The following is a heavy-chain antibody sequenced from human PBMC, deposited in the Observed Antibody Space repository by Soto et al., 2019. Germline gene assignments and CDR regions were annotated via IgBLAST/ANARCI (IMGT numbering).Heavy chain of an antibody. D-gene: IGHD3-3*01. CDR1: GGSISSYY. Sequence: QVQLQESGPGLVKPSETLSLTCTVSGGSISSYYWSWIRQPPGKGLEWIGYIYYSGSTNYSPSLKSRVTISVDTSKNQFSLRVSSVTAADTAVYYCARGMSYYDFWSGYFGNWFDPWGQGTLVTVSS. CDR3: ARGMSYYDFWSGYFGNWFDP. J-gene: IGHJ5*02. CDR2: IYYSGST. V-gene: IGHV4-59*01.